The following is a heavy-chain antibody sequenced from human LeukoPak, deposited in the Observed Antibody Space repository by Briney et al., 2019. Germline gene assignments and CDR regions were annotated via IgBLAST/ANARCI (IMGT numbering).Heavy chain of an antibody. CDR3: AREPEHDYGDY. Sequence: QSGGSLRLSCAASGFTFSSYAMHWVRQAPGKGPEWVAVISYDGSNKYYADSVKGRFTISRDNSENTLYLQMNSLRAEDTAVYYCAREPEHDYGDYWGQGTLVTVSS. V-gene: IGHV3-30-3*01. CDR2: ISYDGSNK. J-gene: IGHJ4*02. CDR1: GFTFSSYA. D-gene: IGHD1/OR15-1a*01.